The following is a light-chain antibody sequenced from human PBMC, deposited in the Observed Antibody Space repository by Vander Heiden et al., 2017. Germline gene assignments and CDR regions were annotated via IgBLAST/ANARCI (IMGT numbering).Light chain of an antibody. CDR2: DVS. Sequence: PGQSITISCTGTSSDVGNYNYVSWYQQHPGKAPKLLVYDVSNRPAGVSNRFSGSKSGNTASLTISGLQAEDEADYYCSSYASTSTWVFGGGTQLTFL. J-gene: IGLJ3*02. CDR3: SSYASTSTWV. CDR1: SSDVGNYNY. V-gene: IGLV2-14*03.